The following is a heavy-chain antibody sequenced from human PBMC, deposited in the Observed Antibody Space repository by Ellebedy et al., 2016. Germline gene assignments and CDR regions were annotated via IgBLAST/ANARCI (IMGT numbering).Heavy chain of an antibody. Sequence: ASVKVSCXASGYTFTSYGISWVRQAPGQGLEWMGWISAYNGNTNYAQKFQGRVTMTRDTSTSTVYMELSSLRSEDTAVYYCARGMGGDYWGQGTLVTVSS. J-gene: IGHJ4*02. CDR2: ISAYNGNT. V-gene: IGHV1-18*01. CDR1: GYTFTSYG. CDR3: ARGMGGDY. D-gene: IGHD3-16*01.